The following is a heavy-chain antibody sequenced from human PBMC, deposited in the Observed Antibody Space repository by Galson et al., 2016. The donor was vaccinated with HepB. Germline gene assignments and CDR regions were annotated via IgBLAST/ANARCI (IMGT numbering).Heavy chain of an antibody. J-gene: IGHJ4*02. CDR2: VNPDNGNT. V-gene: IGHV1-8*01. Sequence: SVKVSCKASGYSFTNYDMNWVRQATGRGLEWVGWVNPDNGNTGYAQELQGRVTLTRDTSINTVYLELSSLRSEDTAVYYCARCGVRGGEDCWGQGTLVTVSS. D-gene: IGHD3-10*01. CDR1: GYSFTNYD. CDR3: ARCGVRGGEDC.